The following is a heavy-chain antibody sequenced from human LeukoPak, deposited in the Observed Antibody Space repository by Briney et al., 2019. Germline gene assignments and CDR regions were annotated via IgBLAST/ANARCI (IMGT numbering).Heavy chain of an antibody. CDR1: GGSISSYY. CDR3: ARGAYDFWSGYSFSGFDI. V-gene: IGHV4-59*12. J-gene: IGHJ3*02. Sequence: SETLSLTCTVSGGSISSYYWSWIRQPPGKGLEWIGYIYYSGSTNYNPSLKSRVTMSVDTSKNQFSLKLSSVTAADTAVYYCARGAYDFWSGYSFSGFDIWGQGTMVTVSS. CDR2: IYYSGST. D-gene: IGHD3-3*01.